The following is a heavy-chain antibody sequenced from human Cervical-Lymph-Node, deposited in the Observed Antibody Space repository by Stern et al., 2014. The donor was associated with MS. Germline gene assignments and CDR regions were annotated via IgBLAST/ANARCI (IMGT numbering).Heavy chain of an antibody. CDR3: AAACSSISCPSPYYIYYYYGMDL. CDR2: INAGNGDT. J-gene: IGHJ6*02. D-gene: IGHD2-2*01. CDR1: GYTFASYA. Sequence: QVQLVQSGAEVKKPGASVKVSCKASGYTFASYAMHWVRQAPGQRLEWMGWINAGNGDTKYSQKFQGRVTITRDTSASTAYMELSSLRSEDTAVYYCAAACSSISCPSPYYIYYYYGMDLWGQGTTVTVSS. V-gene: IGHV1-3*01.